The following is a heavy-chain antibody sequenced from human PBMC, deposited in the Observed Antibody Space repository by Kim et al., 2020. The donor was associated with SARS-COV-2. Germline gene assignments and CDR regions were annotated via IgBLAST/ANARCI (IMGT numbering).Heavy chain of an antibody. V-gene: IGHV4-34*01. Sequence: TQSLKSRVTRSVDTAKNQFSLKLSSVTAADTAVYYCAGITMVRGVINLDYWGQGTLVTVSS. CDR3: AGITMVRGVINLDY. J-gene: IGHJ4*02. D-gene: IGHD3-10*01.